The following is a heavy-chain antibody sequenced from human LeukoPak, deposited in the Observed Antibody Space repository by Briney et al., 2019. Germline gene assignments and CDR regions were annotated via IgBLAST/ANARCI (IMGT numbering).Heavy chain of an antibody. CDR1: GYTFTKYE. Sequence: GASVKVSCKASGYTFTKYEINWVRQATGQGLEWMGGIIPIFDTANYAQKFQGRATITTDESTSTAYMELSSLRSEDTAVYYCARGSELEDIVVVVAADFDYWGQGTLVTVSS. CDR3: ARGSELEDIVVVVAADFDY. J-gene: IGHJ4*02. V-gene: IGHV1-69*05. D-gene: IGHD2-15*01. CDR2: IIPIFDTA.